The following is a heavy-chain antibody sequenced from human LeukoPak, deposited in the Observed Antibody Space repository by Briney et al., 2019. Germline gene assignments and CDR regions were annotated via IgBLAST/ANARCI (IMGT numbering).Heavy chain of an antibody. CDR1: GGSISSSSYY. J-gene: IGHJ5*02. V-gene: IGHV4-61*02. CDR2: IYTSGRT. CDR3: AREQYGYFDYLLDWFDP. D-gene: IGHD3-9*01. Sequence: PSETLSLTCTVSGGSISSSSYYWSWIRQPAGKGLEWIGRIYTSGRTNYNPSLKSRVTISVDASKNQFSLKLSSVTAADTAVYYCAREQYGYFDYLLDWFDPWGQGTLVTVSS.